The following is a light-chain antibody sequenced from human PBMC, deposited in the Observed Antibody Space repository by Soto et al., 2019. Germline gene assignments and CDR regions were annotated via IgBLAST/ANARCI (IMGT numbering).Light chain of an antibody. CDR2: EVS. CDR1: SSDVGGYNY. Sequence: QSALTQPPSASGSPGQSGTISCTGTSSDVGGYNYVSWYQQHPGKAPKLMIYEVSKRPSGVPDRFSGSKSGNTASLTVSGLQAEDEADYYCSSYAGSNNPYVFGTGTKLTVL. CDR3: SSYAGSNNPYV. V-gene: IGLV2-8*01. J-gene: IGLJ1*01.